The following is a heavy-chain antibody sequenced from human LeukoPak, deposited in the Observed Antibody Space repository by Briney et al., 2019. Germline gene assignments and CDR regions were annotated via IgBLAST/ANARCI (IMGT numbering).Heavy chain of an antibody. Sequence: SETLSLTCSVSGGSISSTSYYWGWLRQPPGKGREGIGNIYYSGSTYYNPSLKSRVTISLDTSKNQFSLQLTSVTAADTAVYYCARGHDILTGYWYYFDYWGQGTLVTVSS. CDR3: ARGHDILTGYWYYFDY. V-gene: IGHV4-39*01. CDR1: GGSISSTSYY. CDR2: IYYSGST. J-gene: IGHJ4*02. D-gene: IGHD3-9*01.